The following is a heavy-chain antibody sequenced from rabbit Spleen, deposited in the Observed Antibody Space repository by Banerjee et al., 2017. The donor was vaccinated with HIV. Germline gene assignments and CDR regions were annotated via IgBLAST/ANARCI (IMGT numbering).Heavy chain of an antibody. V-gene: IGHV1S45*01. CDR3: ARGGISSGDGFIL. CDR1: GFTLSSYW. CDR2: IYTGSSGST. Sequence: QEQLEESGGDLVKPEGSLTLTCTASGFTLSSYWMCWVRQAPGKGLELIACIYTGSSGSTVYASWAKGRFTISRTSSTVDLKLTSLTVADTATYFCARGGISSGDGFILGGPGTLVTAS. D-gene: IGHD1-1*01. J-gene: IGHJ6*01.